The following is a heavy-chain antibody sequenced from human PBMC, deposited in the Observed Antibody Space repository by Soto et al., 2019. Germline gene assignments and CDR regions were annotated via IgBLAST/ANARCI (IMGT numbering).Heavy chain of an antibody. V-gene: IGHV3-33*01. Sequence: QVHLVESGGGVVQPGTSLRLSCAASGFTISTHGMHWVRQAPGKGLEWVANIWYDGSNKFYADSVKGRFTISKDNSKNTFYVQMNSLRAEDTAVYYCAAATTWNFHFHYWGQGTQVTVSS. CDR3: AAATTWNFHFHY. CDR2: IWYDGSNK. J-gene: IGHJ4*02. CDR1: GFTISTHG. D-gene: IGHD1-7*01.